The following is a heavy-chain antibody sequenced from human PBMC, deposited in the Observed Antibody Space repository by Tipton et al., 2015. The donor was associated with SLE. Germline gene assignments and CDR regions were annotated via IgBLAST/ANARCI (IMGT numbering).Heavy chain of an antibody. J-gene: IGHJ5*02. CDR1: GGSISGHY. Sequence: TLSLTCTVSGGSISGHYWSWFRQPPGKGMEWFGYIYYRENTKYNPSLNSRVTISLDTSRTQFSLKLSSVTAADTAVYYCARDGRGYCDNSGCSEYHWFDPWGQGTLVTVSS. CDR2: IYYRENT. V-gene: IGHV4-59*11. CDR3: ARDGRGYCDNSGCSEYHWFDP. D-gene: IGHD2-15*01.